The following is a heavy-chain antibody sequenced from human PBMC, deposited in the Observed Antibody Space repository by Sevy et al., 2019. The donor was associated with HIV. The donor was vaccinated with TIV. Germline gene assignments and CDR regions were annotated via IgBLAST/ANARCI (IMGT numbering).Heavy chain of an antibody. J-gene: IGHJ4*02. CDR3: ARVLADDYIWGSHRPTYYFDF. Sequence: SETLSLTCAVYGGSFSAYYWNWIRQPPGKGLEWIGEINHSGSTNYNPSLKSRVTMSVDTSKKQFSLKLSSVTAADTAVYYCARVLADDYIWGSHRPTYYFDFWGQGTLVTVSP. CDR1: GGSFSAYY. D-gene: IGHD3-16*02. V-gene: IGHV4-34*01. CDR2: INHSGST.